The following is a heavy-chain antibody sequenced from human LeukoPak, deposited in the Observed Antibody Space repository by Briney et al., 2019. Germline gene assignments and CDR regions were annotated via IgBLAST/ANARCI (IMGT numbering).Heavy chain of an antibody. D-gene: IGHD6-13*01. V-gene: IGHV4-39*07. CDR2: IYYSGST. CDR1: GGSISSSSYY. J-gene: IGHJ3*02. Sequence: SETLSLTCTVSGGSISSSSYYWGWIRQPPGKGLEWIGSIYYSGSTYYNPSLKSRVTISVDTSKNQFSLKLSSVTAADTAVYYCARLVREITNDAFDIWGQGTMVTVSS. CDR3: ARLVREITNDAFDI.